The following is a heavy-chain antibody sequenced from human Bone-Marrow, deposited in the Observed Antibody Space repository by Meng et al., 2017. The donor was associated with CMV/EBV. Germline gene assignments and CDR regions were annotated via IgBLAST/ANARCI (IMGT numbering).Heavy chain of an antibody. J-gene: IGHJ6*02. CDR1: GFTFSSYA. V-gene: IGHV3-30*04. D-gene: IGHD3-3*01. CDR2: ISYDGSNK. Sequence: GESLKISCAASGFTFSSYAMHWVRQTPGKGLEWVAVISYDGSNKYYADSMKGRFTISRDNSKNTLYLQMNSLRAEDTAVYYCARGWVGGRPDELHYYYGMDVWGRGTTATFSS. CDR3: ARGWVGGRPDELHYYYGMDV.